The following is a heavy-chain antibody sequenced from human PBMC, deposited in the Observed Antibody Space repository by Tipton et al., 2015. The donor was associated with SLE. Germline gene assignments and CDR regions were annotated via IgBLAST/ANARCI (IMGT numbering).Heavy chain of an antibody. CDR3: ARIFSDYFSYMDV. Sequence: QLVQSGGEVKEPGASVKVSCKASGHTLTDYGISWVRQAPGQGLEWMGGISAYNGNKKYAQKIQGRVTMTTDTSTNTAYMELRSLRSDDTAVYYCARIFSDYFSYMDVWGKGTTVTVSS. V-gene: IGHV1-18*01. CDR1: GHTLTDYG. CDR2: ISAYNGNK. J-gene: IGHJ6*03. D-gene: IGHD2/OR15-2a*01.